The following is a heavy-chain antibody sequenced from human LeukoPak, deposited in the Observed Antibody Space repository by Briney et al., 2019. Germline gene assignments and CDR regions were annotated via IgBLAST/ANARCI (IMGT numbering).Heavy chain of an antibody. Sequence: PGGSLRLSCVASGFPFHNYWMTWVRQAPGKGLEWVANIKQDAVEEFYVASVKGRFTISRDNAKNTLYLQMNSLRADDTAIYYCASGSAYYGSGSRLDYWGQGTLVTVSS. J-gene: IGHJ4*02. CDR2: IKQDAVEE. CDR3: ASGSAYYGSGSRLDY. V-gene: IGHV3-7*01. D-gene: IGHD3-10*01. CDR1: GFPFHNYW.